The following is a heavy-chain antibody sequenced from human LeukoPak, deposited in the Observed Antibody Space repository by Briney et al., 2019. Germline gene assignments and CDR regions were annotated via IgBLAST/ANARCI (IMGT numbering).Heavy chain of an antibody. CDR3: KSGGAAPGSFDY. CDR1: GFTFSDYW. D-gene: IGHD4-23*01. V-gene: IGHV3-7*01. J-gene: IGHJ4*02. Sequence: GGSLRLSCAASGFTFSDYWMSWMRRAPGKGLEWVANIKYDGNEKYYVDSVKGRFTISRDNAKNALYLQLNSLRVEDTAVYYCKSGGAAPGSFDYWGQGTLVTVSP. CDR2: IKYDGNEK.